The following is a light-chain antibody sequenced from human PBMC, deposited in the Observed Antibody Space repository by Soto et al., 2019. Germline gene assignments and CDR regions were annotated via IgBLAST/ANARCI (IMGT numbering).Light chain of an antibody. V-gene: IGLV2-14*01. CDR2: EVR. Sequence: HSALTQPASVSGSVGQSITISCTGTSSDVGGYDFVSWYQHHPGKAPKLIIYEVRTRPSGVSDRFSGSKSGNTASLTISGLQAEDEADYYCSSYTSDWGVFGTGTKLTVL. CDR3: SSYTSDWGV. J-gene: IGLJ1*01. CDR1: SSDVGGYDF.